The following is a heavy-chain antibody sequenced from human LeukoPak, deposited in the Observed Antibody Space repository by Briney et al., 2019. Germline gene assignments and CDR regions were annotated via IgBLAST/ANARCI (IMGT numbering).Heavy chain of an antibody. V-gene: IGHV4-4*07. Sequence: PSETLSLTCTVSGGSISSYYWGWVRQPAGKGLEWIGRIYTSGSTNYNPSLKSRVTMSVDTSKNQFTLKLSSVTAADTAVYYCAGGYSSGWYGDYWGQGTLVTVSS. CDR3: AGGYSSGWYGDY. CDR2: IYTSGST. CDR1: GGSISSYY. D-gene: IGHD6-19*01. J-gene: IGHJ4*02.